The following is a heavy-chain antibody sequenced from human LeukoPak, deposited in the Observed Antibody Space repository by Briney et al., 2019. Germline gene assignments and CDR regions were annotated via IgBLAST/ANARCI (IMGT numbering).Heavy chain of an antibody. CDR2: IYYSGST. CDR3: AREAYDFWSGFDDP. J-gene: IGHJ5*02. CDR1: GGSISSGGYY. Sequence: SETLSLTCTVSGGSISSGGYYWSWIRQHPGKGLEWIGYIYYSGSTYYNPSLKSRVTISVDTSKNQFSLKLSSVTAADTAVYYCAREAYDFWSGFDDPWGQGTLVTVSS. D-gene: IGHD3-3*01. V-gene: IGHV4-31*03.